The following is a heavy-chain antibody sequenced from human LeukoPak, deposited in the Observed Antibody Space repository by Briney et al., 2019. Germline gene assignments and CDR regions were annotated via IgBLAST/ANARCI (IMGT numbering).Heavy chain of an antibody. CDR2: IYYSGST. J-gene: IGHJ6*03. V-gene: IGHV4-39*07. CDR3: ARGEVVPAAIWYYYYMDV. D-gene: IGHD2-2*02. CDR1: GGSVSSSSYY. Sequence: SETLSLTCTVSGGSVSSSSYYWGWIRQPPGKGLEWIGSIYYSGSTYYNPSLKSRVSISVDTSKNQFSLKLSSVTAADTAVYYCARGEVVPAAIWYYYYMDVWGKGTTVTVSS.